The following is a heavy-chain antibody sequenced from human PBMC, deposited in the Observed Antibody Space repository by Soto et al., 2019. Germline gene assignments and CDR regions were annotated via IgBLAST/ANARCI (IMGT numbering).Heavy chain of an antibody. CDR1: GFTFSSYG. CDR3: AKAKLDIVVVPAAMEGGMDV. D-gene: IGHD2-2*01. Sequence: QVQLVESGGGVVQPGRSLRLSCAASGFTFSSYGMHWVRQAPGKGLEWVAVISYDGSNKYYADSVKGRFTISRDNSKNTLYLQMNSLRAEDTAVYYCAKAKLDIVVVPAAMEGGMDVW. V-gene: IGHV3-30*18. J-gene: IGHJ6*01. CDR2: ISYDGSNK.